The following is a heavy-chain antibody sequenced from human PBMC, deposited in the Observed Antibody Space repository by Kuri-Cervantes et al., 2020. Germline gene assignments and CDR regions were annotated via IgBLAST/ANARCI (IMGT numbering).Heavy chain of an antibody. D-gene: IGHD5-18*01. CDR2: ISYDGSNK. Sequence: LSLTCAASGFTFSSYGMHWVRQAPGKGLEWVAVISYDGSNKYYADSVKGRFTISRDNAKNSLYLQMNSLRAEDTAVYYCARMGIVDTAMVLIHYYYGMDVWGQGTTVTVSS. V-gene: IGHV3-30*03. CDR1: GFTFSSYG. J-gene: IGHJ6*02. CDR3: ARMGIVDTAMVLIHYYYGMDV.